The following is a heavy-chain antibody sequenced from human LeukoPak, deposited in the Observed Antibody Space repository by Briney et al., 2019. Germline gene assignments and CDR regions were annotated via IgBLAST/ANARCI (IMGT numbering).Heavy chain of an antibody. CDR2: ISGSGGST. CDR1: GFTFSSYA. CDR3: AKGDCSGGSCYNFDY. Sequence: GGSLRLSCAASGFTFSSYAMSWVRQAPGQGLEWVSAISGSGGSTYYADSVKGRFTISRDNSKNTLYLQMNSLRAEDTAVYYCAKGDCSGGSCYNFDYWGQGTLVTVSS. J-gene: IGHJ4*02. V-gene: IGHV3-23*01. D-gene: IGHD2-15*01.